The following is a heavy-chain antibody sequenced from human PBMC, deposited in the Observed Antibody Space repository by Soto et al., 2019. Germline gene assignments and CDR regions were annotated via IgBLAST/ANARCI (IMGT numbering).Heavy chain of an antibody. CDR2: IIPIFGTA. CDR3: ASPGGSYYGGVVF. D-gene: IGHD1-26*01. CDR1: GGTFSSYA. Sequence: QVQLVQSGAEVKKPGSSVKVSCKASGGTFSSYAISWVRQAPGQGLEWMGGIIPIFGTADYAQKFQGRVTITADESTSTASMELNSLRAEATAVYYCASPGGSYYGGVVFWGQGTVVTVSS. V-gene: IGHV1-69*12. J-gene: IGHJ4*02.